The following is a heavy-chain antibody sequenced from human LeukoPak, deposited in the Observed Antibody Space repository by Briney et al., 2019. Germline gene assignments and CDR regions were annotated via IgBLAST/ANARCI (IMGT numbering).Heavy chain of an antibody. CDR2: IKQDGSEK. CDR1: GFTLSSFG. CDR3: AGAGVDFWSAYHFDY. Sequence: GSLRLSCAASGFTLSSFGMNWVRQAPGKGLEWVANIKQDGSEKHYVDSVKGRFTISRDNAKNSVYLQMNSLRAEDTAVYYCAGAGVDFWSAYHFDYWGQGTLVTVSS. D-gene: IGHD3-3*01. V-gene: IGHV3-7*01. J-gene: IGHJ4*02.